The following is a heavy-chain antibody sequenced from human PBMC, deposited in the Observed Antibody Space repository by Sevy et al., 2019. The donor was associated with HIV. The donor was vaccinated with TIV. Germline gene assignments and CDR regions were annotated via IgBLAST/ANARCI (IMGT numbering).Heavy chain of an antibody. Sequence: GGSLRLSCAASGFTFSNYAMSWVRQTPGKGLEWVSAISGSANSTYYTDSVKGRFTISRDNSKNMLFLQMNSLRAEDTAVYYCVKEVSEYSYSDYWGQGTLVTVSS. D-gene: IGHD5-18*01. CDR1: GFTFSNYA. V-gene: IGHV3-23*01. CDR3: VKEVSEYSYSDY. CDR2: ISGSANST. J-gene: IGHJ4*02.